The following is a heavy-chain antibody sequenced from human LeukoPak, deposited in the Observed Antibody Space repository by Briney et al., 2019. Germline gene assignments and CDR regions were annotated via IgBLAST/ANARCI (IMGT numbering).Heavy chain of an antibody. D-gene: IGHD2-2*02. CDR3: ARVGRCCSSTSCYTSVDYYYMDV. CDR1: GGTFSSYA. Sequence: SVKVSCKASGGTFSSYAISWVRQAPGQGLEWMGGIIPIFGTANYAQKFQGRVTITTDESTSTAYMELSSLRSEDTAVYYCARVGRCCSSTSCYTSVDYYYMDVWGKGTTVTVSS. CDR2: IIPIFGTA. J-gene: IGHJ6*03. V-gene: IGHV1-69*05.